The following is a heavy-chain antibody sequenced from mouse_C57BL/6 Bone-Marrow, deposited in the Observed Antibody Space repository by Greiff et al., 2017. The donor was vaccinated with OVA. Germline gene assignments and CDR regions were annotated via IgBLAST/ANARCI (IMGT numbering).Heavy chain of an antibody. J-gene: IGHJ2*01. D-gene: IGHD3-2*02. CDR1: GYTFTSYW. V-gene: IGHV1-52*01. CDR2: IDPSDSET. CDR3: ARRGELRLREWYYFDY. Sequence: QVQLQQPGAELVRPGSSVKLSCKASGYTFTSYWMHWVKQRPIQGLEWIGNIDPSDSETHYNQKFKDKATLTVDKSSSTAYMQLSSLTSEDSAVYYCARRGELRLREWYYFDYWGKGTTLTVSS.